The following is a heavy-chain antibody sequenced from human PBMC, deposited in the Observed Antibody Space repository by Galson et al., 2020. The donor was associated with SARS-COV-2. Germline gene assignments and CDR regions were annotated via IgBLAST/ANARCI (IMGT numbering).Heavy chain of an antibody. Sequence: SLKISCAASGFTFDDYAMHWVRQAPGKGLEWVSGISWNSGSIGYADSVKGRFTISRDNAKNSLYLQMNSLRAEDTALYYCAKDLGIIAATYYGMDVWGQGTTVTVSS. J-gene: IGHJ6*02. CDR3: AKDLGIIAATYYGMDV. CDR1: GFTFDDYA. D-gene: IGHD6-25*01. V-gene: IGHV3-9*01. CDR2: ISWNSGSI.